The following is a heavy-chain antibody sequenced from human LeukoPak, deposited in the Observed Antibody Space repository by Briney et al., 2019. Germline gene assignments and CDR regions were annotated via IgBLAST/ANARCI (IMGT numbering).Heavy chain of an antibody. V-gene: IGHV3-66*01. D-gene: IGHD4-17*01. CDR2: IYSGGST. J-gene: IGHJ4*02. CDR3: ARDRGDYNHYFDY. CDR1: GFIVSSNY. Sequence: PGGSLRLSCAASGFIVSSNYMSWVRQAPGKGLEWVSVIYSGGSTYYADSVKGRFTISTDNSKNTLHLQMNSLRAEDTAVYYCARDRGDYNHYFDYWGQGTLVTVSS.